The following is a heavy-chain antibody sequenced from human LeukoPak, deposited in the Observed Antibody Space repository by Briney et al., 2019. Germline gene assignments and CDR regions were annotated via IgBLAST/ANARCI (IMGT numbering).Heavy chain of an antibody. CDR2: ISGSGSSV. Sequence: PGGSLRLSCAVSGFTFSDYYMSWIRQAPGKGLEWVSYISGSGSSVYYADSVKGRSTISRDNAENSLYLQMNSLRAEDTAVYYCARDLRGLGVVVITGCFDYWGQGTLVTVSS. CDR1: GFTFSDYY. J-gene: IGHJ4*02. CDR3: ARDLRGLGVVVITGCFDY. V-gene: IGHV3-11*04. D-gene: IGHD3-22*01.